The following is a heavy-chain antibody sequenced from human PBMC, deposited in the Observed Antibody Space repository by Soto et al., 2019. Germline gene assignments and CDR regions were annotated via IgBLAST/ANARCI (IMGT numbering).Heavy chain of an antibody. J-gene: IGHJ3*02. CDR2: IYYSGST. CDR3: ARGTHWVTYYYDSSGPDAFDI. D-gene: IGHD3-22*01. V-gene: IGHV4-59*01. CDR1: GGSISSYY. Sequence: SGTQSLTCTVSGGSISSYYWSWIRQPPGTGLEWIGYIYYSGSTNYNPSLKSRVTISVDTSKNKFSLKLSSVTAPDTAVYYCARGTHWVTYYYDSSGPDAFDIWGQGTMGT.